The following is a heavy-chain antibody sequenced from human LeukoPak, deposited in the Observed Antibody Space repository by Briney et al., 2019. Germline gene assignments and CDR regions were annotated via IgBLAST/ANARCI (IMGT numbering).Heavy chain of an antibody. V-gene: IGHV1-46*01. CDR3: ARLPSTMIVVND. J-gene: IGHJ4*02. CDR1: GYTFTSYY. CDR2: INPSGGST. D-gene: IGHD3-22*01. Sequence: ASVKVSCKASGYTFTSYYMHWVRQAPGQGLEWMGIINPSGGSTSYAQKFQGRVTMTRDTSTSTVYMEPSSLRSEDTAVYYCARLPSTMIVVNDWGQGTLVTVSS.